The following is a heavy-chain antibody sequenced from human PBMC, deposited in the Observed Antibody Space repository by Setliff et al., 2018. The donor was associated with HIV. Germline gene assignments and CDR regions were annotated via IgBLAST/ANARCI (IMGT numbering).Heavy chain of an antibody. Sequence: SETLSLTCAVYGGSFSGYYWSWIRRPPGKGLEWIGEINHSGSTNYNPSLKSRVTISVDTSKNQFSLKLSSVTAADTAVYYCARGRTYYDFWSGQDYYYYMDVWGKGTTVTVSS. D-gene: IGHD3-3*01. CDR3: ARGRTYYDFWSGQDYYYYMDV. CDR1: GGSFSGYY. J-gene: IGHJ6*03. CDR2: INHSGST. V-gene: IGHV4-34*01.